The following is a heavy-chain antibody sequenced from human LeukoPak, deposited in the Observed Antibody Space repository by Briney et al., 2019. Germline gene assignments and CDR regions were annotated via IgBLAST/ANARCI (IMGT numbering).Heavy chain of an antibody. J-gene: IGHJ6*02. CDR2: IYYSGRT. D-gene: IGHD3-3*01. CDR3: ARTPGITIFGVVYYYGMDV. CDR1: GGSISSGGYY. Sequence: SETLSLTCTVSGGSISSGGYYWSWIRQHPGKGLEWIGYIYYSGRTYYNPSLKSRVTISVDTSKNQFSLKLSSVTAADTAVYYCARTPGITIFGVVYYYGMDVWGQGTTVTVSS. V-gene: IGHV4-31*03.